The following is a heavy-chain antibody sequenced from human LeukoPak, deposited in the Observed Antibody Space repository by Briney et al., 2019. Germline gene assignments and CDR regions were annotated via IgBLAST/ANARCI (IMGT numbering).Heavy chain of an antibody. D-gene: IGHD6-13*01. Sequence: PGRSLRLSCAASRFTFDDYAMHWVRQAPGKGLEWVSGISWNSGSVGYADSVKGRFTISRDNAKNSLYLQMNSLRAEDTALYYCAKVNSSTWYADPFDIWGQGTMVTVSS. CDR3: AKVNSSTWYADPFDI. V-gene: IGHV3-9*01. J-gene: IGHJ3*02. CDR1: RFTFDDYA. CDR2: ISWNSGSV.